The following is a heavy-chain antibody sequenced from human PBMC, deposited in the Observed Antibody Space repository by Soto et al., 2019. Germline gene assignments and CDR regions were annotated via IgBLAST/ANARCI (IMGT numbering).Heavy chain of an antibody. CDR1: GFTFSSYA. V-gene: IGHV3-30-3*01. Sequence: GGSLRLSCAASGFTFSSYAMHWVRQAPGKGLEWVAVISYDGSNKYYADSVKGRFTISRDNSKNTLYLQMKGLRAEETAGYYCARDRAKYCSGGSCFSQNYYYYYGMDVWGQGTTVTVSS. CDR3: ARDRAKYCSGGSCFSQNYYYYYGMDV. CDR2: ISYDGSNK. D-gene: IGHD2-15*01. J-gene: IGHJ6*02.